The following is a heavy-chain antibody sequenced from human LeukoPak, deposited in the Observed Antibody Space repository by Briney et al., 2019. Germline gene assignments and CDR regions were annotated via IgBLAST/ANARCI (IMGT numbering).Heavy chain of an antibody. CDR3: ARSYSSGPYYSDY. V-gene: IGHV3-48*03. J-gene: IGHJ4*02. D-gene: IGHD6-19*01. CDR1: GFTFSSYD. CDR2: ISSRASTI. Sequence: GGSLRLSCAASGFTFSSYDMNWVRQAPGKGLEWVSYISSRASTIYYADSVKGRFTISRDNAKNSLYLQMNSLRAEDTAVYYCARSYSSGPYYSDYWGQGTLVTVSS.